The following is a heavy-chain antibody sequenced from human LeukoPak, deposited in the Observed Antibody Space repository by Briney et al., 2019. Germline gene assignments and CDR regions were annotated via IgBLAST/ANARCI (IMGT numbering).Heavy chain of an antibody. J-gene: IGHJ4*02. CDR3: GTDMVKGY. CDR2: IYSDGSST. Sequence: PGGSLRLSCAVSGFTFSSYWMHWVRQAPGKGLVWVSRIYSDGSSTNYADSVKGRFTISRDNAKNTLYLQMNSLRAEDAAGYYCGTDMVKGYWGQGTLVTVAS. CDR1: GFTFSSYW. D-gene: IGHD2-21*01. V-gene: IGHV3-74*01.